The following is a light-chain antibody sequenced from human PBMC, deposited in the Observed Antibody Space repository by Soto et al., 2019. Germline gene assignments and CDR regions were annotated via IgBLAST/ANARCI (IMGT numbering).Light chain of an antibody. CDR2: EVT. V-gene: IGLV2-8*01. Sequence: QSAPTQPPSASGSPGQSLTISCTGTSSDVGFYNFVSWYQQRPGKAPKLVIYEVTKRPSGVPDRFSGSKSGNTASLTISGLQAEDEADYYCSYHTSGTIFFGTGTKVTVL. CDR3: SYHTSGTIF. J-gene: IGLJ1*01. CDR1: SSDVGFYNF.